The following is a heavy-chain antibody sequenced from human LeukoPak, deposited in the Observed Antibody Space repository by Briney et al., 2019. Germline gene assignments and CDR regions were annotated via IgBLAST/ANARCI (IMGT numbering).Heavy chain of an antibody. V-gene: IGHV4-39*07. CDR1: GGSISSSSYY. J-gene: IGHJ4*02. CDR2: IYYSGST. D-gene: IGHD6-13*01. CDR3: ASGKRDLEDSSSSWGVDY. Sequence: SETLSLTCTVSGGSISSSSYYWGWIRQPPGKGLEWIGSIYYSGSTYYNPSLKSRVTISVDTSKNQFSLKLSSVTAADTAVYYCASGKRDLEDSSSSWGVDYWGQGTLVTVSS.